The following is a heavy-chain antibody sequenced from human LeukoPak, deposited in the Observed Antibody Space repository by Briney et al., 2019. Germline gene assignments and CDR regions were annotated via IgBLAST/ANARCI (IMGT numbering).Heavy chain of an antibody. D-gene: IGHD6-19*01. V-gene: IGHV4-61*01. Sequence: SETLSLTCTVSGGSVSSGSYYWSWIRHPPGKGLEWIGYIYYSGSTNYNPSLKSRVTISVDTSKNQFSLKLSSVIAADTAVYYCARGPYSSGWYGSEDFDYWAREPWSPSPQ. CDR1: GGSVSSGSYY. CDR3: ARGPYSSGWYGSEDFDY. CDR2: IYYSGST. J-gene: IGHJ4*02.